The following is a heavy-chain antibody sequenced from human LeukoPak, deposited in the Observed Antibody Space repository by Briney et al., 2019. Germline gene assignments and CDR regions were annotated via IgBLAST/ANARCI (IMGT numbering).Heavy chain of an antibody. CDR3: ARDREPLRYFDT. CDR1: GFIFSRYA. J-gene: IGHJ4*02. D-gene: IGHD3-9*01. CDR2: IPKNGVDT. Sequence: GGSLRLSCAGSGFIFSRYAVSWVRQAPGKGLEWVSAIPKNGVDTYYADSVKGRFTISRDSSKNTVYLQMNSLRAEDPAVYYCARDREPLRYFDTWGQGTLVTVSS. V-gene: IGHV3-23*01.